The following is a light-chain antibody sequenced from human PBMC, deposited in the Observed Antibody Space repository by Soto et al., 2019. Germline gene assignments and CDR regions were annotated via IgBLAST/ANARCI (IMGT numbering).Light chain of an antibody. CDR2: DTP. J-gene: IGKJ4*01. CDR3: QHYVTWLLN. V-gene: IGKV3-15*01. Sequence: EIVLTQSPAILSVSPCETATLSCRAIQSVSSNLAWDQQIPVQAPRLLIYDTPLRATGVPDRFSGSRYGAEFTLTISSLQSEDFAVYYCQHYVTWLLNFGGGIKVDNK. CDR1: QSVSSN.